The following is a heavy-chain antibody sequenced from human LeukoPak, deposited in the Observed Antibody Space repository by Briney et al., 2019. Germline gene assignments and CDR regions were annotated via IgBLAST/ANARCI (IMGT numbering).Heavy chain of an antibody. V-gene: IGHV4-59*01. Sequence: PSQTLSLTCTVSGGSISSYYWSWIRHRPGKGLEWIGYIYYSGSTNYNPSLKSRVTISVDTSKNQFSLKLSSVTAADTAVYYCAREAYAVDTAMVNAFDIWGQGTMVTVSS. J-gene: IGHJ3*02. CDR3: AREAYAVDTAMVNAFDI. CDR2: IYYSGST. D-gene: IGHD5-18*01. CDR1: GGSISSYY.